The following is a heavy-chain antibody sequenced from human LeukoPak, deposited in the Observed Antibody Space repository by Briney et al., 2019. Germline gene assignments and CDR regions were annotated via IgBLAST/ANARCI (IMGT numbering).Heavy chain of an antibody. D-gene: IGHD5-24*01. Sequence: PGGSLRLSRAASGFTFSSYGMHWVRQAPGKGLEWVAVIWYDGSNKYYADSVKGRFTISRDNSKNTLYLQMNSLRAEDTAVYYCAKDGWAGGYNLDYFDYWGQGTLVTVSS. CDR1: GFTFSSYG. V-gene: IGHV3-33*06. CDR2: IWYDGSNK. CDR3: AKDGWAGGYNLDYFDY. J-gene: IGHJ4*02.